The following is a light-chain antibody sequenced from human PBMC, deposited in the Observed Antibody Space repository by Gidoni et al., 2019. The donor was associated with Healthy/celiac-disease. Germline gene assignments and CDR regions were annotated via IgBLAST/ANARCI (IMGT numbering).Light chain of an antibody. J-gene: IGKJ5*01. Sequence: FLFTHSPATLSLSPGERATLSCRASQRVSRDVAWYHPTPGQAPRLLIYDASNRATGMPARVSGSGSGTDCTITISSLEPEDFAVYDCQQRSNWHPITFXQXTRLEIK. V-gene: IGKV3-11*01. CDR3: QQRSNWHPIT. CDR1: QRVSRD. CDR2: DAS.